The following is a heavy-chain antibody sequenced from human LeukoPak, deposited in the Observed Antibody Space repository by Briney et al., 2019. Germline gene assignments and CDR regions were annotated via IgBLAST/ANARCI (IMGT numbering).Heavy chain of an antibody. CDR1: GFTFSSYS. V-gene: IGHV3-21*01. J-gene: IGHJ4*02. CDR2: ISGSSSYI. CDR3: ARVVYSSGSYDC. Sequence: GGSLRLSCAASGFTFSSYSMNWVRQAPGRGLEWVSSISGSSSYIYYADSVKGRFTISRDNAKNSLYLQMSSLRAEDTAVYYCARVVYSSGSYDCWGQGTLVTVSS. D-gene: IGHD3-22*01.